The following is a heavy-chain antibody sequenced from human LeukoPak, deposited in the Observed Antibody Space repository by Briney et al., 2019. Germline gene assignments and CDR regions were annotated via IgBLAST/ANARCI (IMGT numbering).Heavy chain of an antibody. CDR2: IYYSGST. CDR3: ARTLLSGCYSLDP. D-gene: IGHD1-26*01. Sequence: SETLSLTCTVSGGSICSSSYYWGWIRQPPGKGLELIGSIYYSGSTYYNPSLKSRVTISVDTSKNQFSLKLSSVTAADTAVYYCARTLLSGCYSLDPWGQGTLVTVSS. CDR1: GGSICSSSYY. J-gene: IGHJ5*02. V-gene: IGHV4-39*01.